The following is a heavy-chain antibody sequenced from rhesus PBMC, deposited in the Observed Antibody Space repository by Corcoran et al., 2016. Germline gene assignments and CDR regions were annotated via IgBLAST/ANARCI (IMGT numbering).Heavy chain of an antibody. Sequence: EVQLVETGGGLVQPGGSLRLSWAASGLTSRSYDIQCVRQARGKGLAWLSAIHCGGGSTYYADALQGLFSISRHNSKDTLSLQMNSLRAEDTAVYYCAKLYSSGLIDYWGQGVLVTVSS. CDR1: GLTSRSYD. CDR2: IHCGGGST. CDR3: AKLYSSGLIDY. V-gene: IGHV3S5*01. J-gene: IGHJ4*01. D-gene: IGHD6-31*01.